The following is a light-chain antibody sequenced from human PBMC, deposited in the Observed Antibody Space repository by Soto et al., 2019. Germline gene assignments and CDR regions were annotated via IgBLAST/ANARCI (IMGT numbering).Light chain of an antibody. CDR1: QSFSSY. CDR3: QRSYSTPLT. CDR2: AAS. V-gene: IGKV1-39*01. J-gene: IGKJ4*01. Sequence: DIQMTQSPSSLSASVGDRVTITCRASQSFSSYLNWYQQKPGKAPKLLIYAASSLQSGVPSRFSGSGSGTDFTLTISSLQPEDFATYYCQRSYSTPLTFGGGTKVEIK.